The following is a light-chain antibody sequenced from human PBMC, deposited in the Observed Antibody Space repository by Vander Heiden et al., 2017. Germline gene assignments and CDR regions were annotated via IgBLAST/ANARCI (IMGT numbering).Light chain of an antibody. CDR3: QSYESSLGEGV. CDR1: SSNIGAGYD. CDR2: GNN. Sequence: QSVLTQPPSVSGAPGQRVTISCTGSSSNIGAGYDVHWYQQLPGTAPKLLIYGNNNRPSGVPDRFSGSKSGTSASLAITGLQAEDEADYYCQSYESSLGEGVFGGGTKLTVL. V-gene: IGLV1-40*01. J-gene: IGLJ3*02.